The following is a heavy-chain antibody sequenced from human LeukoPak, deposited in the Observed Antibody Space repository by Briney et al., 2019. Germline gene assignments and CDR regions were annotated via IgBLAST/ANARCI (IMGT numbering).Heavy chain of an antibody. V-gene: IGHV4-39*07. CDR2: IYYSGST. J-gene: IGHJ4*02. CDR3: ASIYGSGNLFDY. CDR1: GGSISSSSYY. Sequence: SETLSLTCTVSGGSISSSSYYWGWIRQPPGKGLEWIGSIYYSGSTYYNPSLKSRVTISVDTSKNQFSLKLSSVTAADTAVYYCASIYGSGNLFDYWGQGTLVTVSS. D-gene: IGHD3-10*01.